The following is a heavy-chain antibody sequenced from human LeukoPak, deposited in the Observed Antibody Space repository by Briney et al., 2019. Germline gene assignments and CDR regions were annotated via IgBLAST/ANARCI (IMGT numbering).Heavy chain of an antibody. CDR3: ARVRRRHYVWGSYRHEFDY. Sequence: ASVKVSCKASGGTFSSYAISWVRQAPGQGLEWMGGIIPIFGTANYAQKFQGRVTITADESTSTAYMELSSLRSEDTAVYYCARVRRRHYVWGSYRHEFDYWGQGTLVTVSS. D-gene: IGHD3-16*02. V-gene: IGHV1-69*13. CDR1: GGTFSSYA. CDR2: IIPIFGTA. J-gene: IGHJ4*02.